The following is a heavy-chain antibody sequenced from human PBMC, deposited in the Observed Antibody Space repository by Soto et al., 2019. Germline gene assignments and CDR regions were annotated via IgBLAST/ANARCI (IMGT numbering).Heavy chain of an antibody. J-gene: IGHJ6*03. V-gene: IGHV3-23*01. CDR2: ISGSGGST. CDR1: GFTFSSYA. CDR3: AKNFPGYDFWSGNHYYYYMDV. D-gene: IGHD3-3*01. Sequence: PGGSLRLSCAASGFTFSSYAMSWVRQAPGKGLEWVSAISGSGGSTYYADSVKGRFTISRDNSKNTLYLQMNSLRAEDTAVYYCAKNFPGYDFWSGNHYYYYMDVWGKGTTVTVSS.